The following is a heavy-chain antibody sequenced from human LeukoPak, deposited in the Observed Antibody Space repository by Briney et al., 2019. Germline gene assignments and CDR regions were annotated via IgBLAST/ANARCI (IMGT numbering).Heavy chain of an antibody. Sequence: GESLKISCKASGHSFINYWIGWVRQTPGKGLEWMGIIHPDDSDTVYSPSLQGQVTISVDKSISTVYLQWSSLQASDSAIYYCARRLFYGSEFDSWGQGTLVTVSS. J-gene: IGHJ5*01. CDR1: GHSFINYW. CDR2: IHPDDSDT. CDR3: ARRLFYGSEFDS. D-gene: IGHD2-15*01. V-gene: IGHV5-51*01.